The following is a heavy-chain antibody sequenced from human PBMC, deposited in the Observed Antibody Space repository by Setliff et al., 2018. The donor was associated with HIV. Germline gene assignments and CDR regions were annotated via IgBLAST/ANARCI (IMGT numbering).Heavy chain of an antibody. CDR1: GGAFISHTFTSYA. V-gene: IGHV1-3*01. D-gene: IGHD6-13*01. CDR3: ATRSSSIFDY. J-gene: IGHJ4*02. Sequence: ASVKVSCKASGGAFISHTFTSYAMHWVRQAPGQRLEWMGWINAGNGNTKYSQKFQGRVTITRDTSASTAYMELSSLRSEDTAVYYCATRSSSIFDYWGQGTLVTVSS. CDR2: INAGNGNT.